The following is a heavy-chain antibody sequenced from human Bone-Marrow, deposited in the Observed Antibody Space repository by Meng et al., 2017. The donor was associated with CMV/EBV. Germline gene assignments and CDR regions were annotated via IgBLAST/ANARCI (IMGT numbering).Heavy chain of an antibody. CDR1: GYTVTGYY. Sequence: ASGYTVTGYYMHWVRQAPGQGLEWMGWINPNSGGTNYAQKFQGRVTMTRDTSISTAYMELSRLRSDDTAVYYCARDEGIAAAGVFDPWGQGTLVTVSS. J-gene: IGHJ5*02. CDR3: ARDEGIAAAGVFDP. D-gene: IGHD6-13*01. V-gene: IGHV1-2*02. CDR2: INPNSGGT.